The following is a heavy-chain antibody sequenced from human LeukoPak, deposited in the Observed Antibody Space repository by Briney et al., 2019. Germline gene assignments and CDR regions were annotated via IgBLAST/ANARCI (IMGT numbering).Heavy chain of an antibody. V-gene: IGHV4-39*07. CDR2: IYYSGSS. CDR3: ARAEYDFWSNGGFDY. CDR1: GGSISTSNYY. D-gene: IGHD3-3*01. Sequence: PSETLSLTCTVSGGSISTSNYYWGWIRQPPGKGLEWIGSIYYSGSSYYSPSLKSRVTISVDTSKNQFSLKLSSVTAADTAVYYCARAEYDFWSNGGFDYWGQGTLVTVSS. J-gene: IGHJ4*02.